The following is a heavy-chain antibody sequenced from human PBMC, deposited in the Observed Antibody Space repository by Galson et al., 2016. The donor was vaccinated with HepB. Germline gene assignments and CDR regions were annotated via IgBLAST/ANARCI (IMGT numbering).Heavy chain of an antibody. CDR2: TYYRSQWYN. CDR1: GDSVSSNSAA. Sequence: CAISGDSVSSNSAAWNWIRQSSSRGPEWLGRTYYRSQWYNEYALSVRNRITINPDTSKNHFSLQLNSVAPEDTAVYFCARAYCGGDCYTDGALDIWGQGTMVTVSS. J-gene: IGHJ3*02. CDR3: ARAYCGGDCYTDGALDI. D-gene: IGHD2-21*02. V-gene: IGHV6-1*01.